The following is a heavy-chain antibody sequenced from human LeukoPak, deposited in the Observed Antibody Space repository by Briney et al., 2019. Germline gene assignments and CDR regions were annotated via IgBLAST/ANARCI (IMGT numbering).Heavy chain of an antibody. CDR1: GFTFSTYA. V-gene: IGHV3-23*01. CDR2: ISGSGGST. D-gene: IGHD3-10*01. CDR3: VKGEARMVRGVLDI. Sequence: GGSLRLSCAASGFTFSTYAMYWVRQAPGKGLEWVSIISGSGGSTYYADSVKGRFTISRDNSKNTLYLQMNSLRADDTAVYYCVKGEARMVRGVLDIWGQGTMVTVSS. J-gene: IGHJ3*02.